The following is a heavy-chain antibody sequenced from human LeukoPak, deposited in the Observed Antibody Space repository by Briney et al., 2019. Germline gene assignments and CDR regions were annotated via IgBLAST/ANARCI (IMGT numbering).Heavy chain of an antibody. D-gene: IGHD2-15*01. J-gene: IGHJ5*02. Sequence: ASVKVSCKASGYTFTSYYMHWVRQAPGQGLEWMGIINPSGGSTSYAQKFQGRVTMTRDTSTSTVYMELSSLRSEDTAVYYCAREGEYCSGGSCYVYWFDPWGQGTLVTVSS. V-gene: IGHV1-46*01. CDR3: AREGEYCSGGSCYVYWFDP. CDR1: GYTFTSYY. CDR2: INPSGGST.